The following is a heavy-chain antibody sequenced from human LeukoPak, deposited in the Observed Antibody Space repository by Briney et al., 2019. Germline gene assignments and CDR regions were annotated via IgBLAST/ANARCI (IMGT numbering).Heavy chain of an antibody. D-gene: IGHD3-22*01. J-gene: IGHJ4*02. V-gene: IGHV4-34*01. CDR3: ARGPSERYYESSGYYYFDY. Sequence: SETLSLTCAVYGGSFSDSYWSWIRQPPGEGLEWVGEISHSGDTNYNPSLKSRVTISVDTSKNQFSLNLSSVTAADTAVYYCARGPSERYYESSGYYYFDYWGQGTLVTVSS. CDR2: ISHSGDT. CDR1: GGSFSDSY.